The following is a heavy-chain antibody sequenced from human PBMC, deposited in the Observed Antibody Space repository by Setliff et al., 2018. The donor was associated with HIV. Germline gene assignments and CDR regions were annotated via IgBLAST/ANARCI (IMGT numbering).Heavy chain of an antibody. V-gene: IGHV4-31*03. CDR2: IYYSGRT. CDR1: GGSISSGGYY. D-gene: IGHD2-21*01. CDR3: ARYCGGDCYPSAYYMDV. J-gene: IGHJ6*03. Sequence: SETLSLTCPVSGGSISSGGYYWSWIRQHPGKGLEWIGYIYYSGRTYYNPSLKSRVTISVDTSEIQFSLKLSSVTAADTAVYYCARYCGGDCYPSAYYMDVWGKGTTVTVS.